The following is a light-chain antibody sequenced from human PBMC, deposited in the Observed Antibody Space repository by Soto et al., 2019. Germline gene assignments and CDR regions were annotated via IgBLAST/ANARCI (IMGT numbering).Light chain of an antibody. J-gene: IGLJ7*01. V-gene: IGLV1-40*01. Sequence: QAVLTQPPSVSGAPGQRVTISCTGSSSNIGAGYDVHWYQQFPGTAPELLIFGNINRPSGVPDRFSGSKSGTSASLAITGLQAEDEADYYCQSYDTSLRGAVFGGGTQLTVL. CDR2: GNI. CDR3: QSYDTSLRGAV. CDR1: SSNIGAGYD.